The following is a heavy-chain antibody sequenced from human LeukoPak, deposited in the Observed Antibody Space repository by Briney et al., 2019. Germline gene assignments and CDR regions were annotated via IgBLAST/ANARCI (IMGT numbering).Heavy chain of an antibody. Sequence: GGSLRLSCAASGFTFSSYWMSWVRQAPGKGLEWVSAISGSGGSTYYADSVKGRFTISRDNSKNTLYLQMNSLRAEDTALYYCAKEVEHEYGDPRYFQHWGQGTLVTVSS. V-gene: IGHV3-23*01. CDR3: AKEVEHEYGDPRYFQH. CDR1: GFTFSSYW. J-gene: IGHJ1*01. D-gene: IGHD4-17*01. CDR2: ISGSGGST.